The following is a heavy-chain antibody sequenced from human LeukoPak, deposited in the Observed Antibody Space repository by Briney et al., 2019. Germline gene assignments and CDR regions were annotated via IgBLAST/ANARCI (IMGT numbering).Heavy chain of an antibody. V-gene: IGHV3-73*01. CDR2: IRSKAYSYAT. CDR1: GFTFSGSA. Sequence: GGSLKLSCAASGFTFSGSAIHWVRQASGKGLEWVGRIRSKAYSYATAYAASVKGRFTISRDDSKNTAYLQMNSLKIEDTAVYYCTRHAYCGSDCSGYFDCWGQGTLVTVSS. J-gene: IGHJ4*02. CDR3: TRHAYCGSDCSGYFDC. D-gene: IGHD2-21*02.